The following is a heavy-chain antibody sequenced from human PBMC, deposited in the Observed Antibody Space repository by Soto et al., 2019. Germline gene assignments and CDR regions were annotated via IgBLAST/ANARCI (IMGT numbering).Heavy chain of an antibody. CDR2: IIPILGIA. V-gene: IGHV1-69*04. Sequence: ASVKVSCKASGGTFSIYTISWVRQAPGQGLEWMGRIIPILGIANYAQKFQGRVTITADKSTSTAYMELSSLRSEDTAVYYCARDRRGYSGYDLFDYWGQGTLVTVSS. D-gene: IGHD5-12*01. CDR1: GGTFSIYT. CDR3: ARDRRGYSGYDLFDY. J-gene: IGHJ4*02.